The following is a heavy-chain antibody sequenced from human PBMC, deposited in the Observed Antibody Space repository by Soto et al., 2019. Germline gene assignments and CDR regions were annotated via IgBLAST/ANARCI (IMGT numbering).Heavy chain of an antibody. D-gene: IGHD2-2*01. V-gene: IGHV1-3*01. J-gene: IGHJ5*02. CDR2: TNAGNGDP. CDR3: ARAWYQLLLDWFDP. CDR1: GYTFTNYA. Sequence: QVQLVQSGAEVKKPGASVKISCKASGYTFTNYAIHWVRQAPGQSLEWMGWTNAGNGDPKYSQKFQGRLTITRDTSASTAYMELSSLRFEDTAVYFCARAWYQLLLDWFDPWGQGTLVTVSS.